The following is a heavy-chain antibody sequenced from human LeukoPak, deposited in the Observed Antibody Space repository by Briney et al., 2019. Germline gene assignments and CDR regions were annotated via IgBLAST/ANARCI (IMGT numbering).Heavy chain of an antibody. J-gene: IGHJ4*02. CDR2: ISSTGTDM. Sequence: GGSLRLSCAASGFTFSSYSMNWVRQAPGRGLEWLAYISSTGTDMLYADSVKGRFTISRDNANKSLSLQMNSLRAEDTAVYYCGRESRWAYSFDYWGQGALVTVSS. CDR1: GFTFSSYS. CDR3: GRESRWAYSFDY. V-gene: IGHV3-21*05. D-gene: IGHD2-21*01.